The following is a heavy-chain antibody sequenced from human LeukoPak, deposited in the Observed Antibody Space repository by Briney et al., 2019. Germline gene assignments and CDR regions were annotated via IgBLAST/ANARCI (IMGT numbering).Heavy chain of an antibody. CDR2: INPSGGST. CDR3: ARDWEGWNAIDY. V-gene: IGHV1-46*01. CDR1: GYTFTSYG. D-gene: IGHD1-1*01. J-gene: IGHJ4*02. Sequence: ASVKVSCKASGYTFTSYGISWVRQAPGQGLEWMGIINPSGGSTSHAQKFQGRVTMTRDTSTSTVYMELSSLRSEDTAVYYCARDWEGWNAIDYWGQGTLVTVSS.